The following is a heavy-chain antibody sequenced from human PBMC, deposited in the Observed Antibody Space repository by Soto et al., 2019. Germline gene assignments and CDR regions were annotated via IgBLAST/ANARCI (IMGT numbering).Heavy chain of an antibody. J-gene: IGHJ4*02. V-gene: IGHV3-9*01. CDR2: ISRNSGSI. CDR1: GFTFDAYA. Sequence: EVQLVESGGGLVQPGRSLRLSCAASGFTFDAYAMHWVRPAPAKGREWVSGISRNSGSIGYADSVKGRFTISRDNAKNSLYLQMSSLSAEDTALYYGEAGVDHGYYWYWGQGTLATVS. CDR3: EAGVDHGYYWY. D-gene: IGHD4-17*01.